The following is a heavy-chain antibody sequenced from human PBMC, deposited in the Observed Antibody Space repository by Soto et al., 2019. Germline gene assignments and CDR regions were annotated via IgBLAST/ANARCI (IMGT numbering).Heavy chain of an antibody. CDR1: GFRFSSYA. J-gene: IGHJ5*02. Sequence: QVRLVESGGGVVQPGRSLRLFCTASGFRFSSYAMYWFRQPPGKGLEWVAVISKDGMNKNYADSVKGRVTVSRDNANYSLDLQLNSLRREDTAMYYCARDMYSSDYFVKWFEPWGQGTLVTVSS. D-gene: IGHD6-19*01. V-gene: IGHV3-30*04. CDR3: ARDMYSSDYFVKWFEP. CDR2: ISKDGMNK.